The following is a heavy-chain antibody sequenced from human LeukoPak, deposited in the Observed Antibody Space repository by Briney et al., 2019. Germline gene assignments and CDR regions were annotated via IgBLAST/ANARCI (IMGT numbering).Heavy chain of an antibody. J-gene: IGHJ5*02. CDR3: AKEGGITMITVTGWFDP. Sequence: GGSLRLSCAASGFTFSSYGMHWVRQAPGKGLEWVAVISYDGSNKYYADSVKGRFTISRDNSKNTLYLQMNSLRAEDTAVYYCAKEGGITMITVTGWFDPWGQGTLVTVSS. CDR1: GFTFSSYG. CDR2: ISYDGSNK. D-gene: IGHD3-22*01. V-gene: IGHV3-30*18.